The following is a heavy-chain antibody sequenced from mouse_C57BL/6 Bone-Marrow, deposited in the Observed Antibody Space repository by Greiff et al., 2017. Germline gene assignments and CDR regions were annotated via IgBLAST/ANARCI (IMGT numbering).Heavy chain of an antibody. Sequence: VQLQQSGPELVRPGASVKISCKAPGYTFTSHWMQWVRQRPGQGLEWIGEIFPGSGSTYYNEKFKGKATLTVDTSSSSAYMQLSSLASEDSAVYVSASGDSRAWFAVWGQGTLVTVSA. V-gene: IGHV1-56*01. D-gene: IGHD1-1*02. CDR2: IFPGSGST. CDR3: ASGDSRAWFAV. J-gene: IGHJ3*01. CDR1: GYTFTSHW.